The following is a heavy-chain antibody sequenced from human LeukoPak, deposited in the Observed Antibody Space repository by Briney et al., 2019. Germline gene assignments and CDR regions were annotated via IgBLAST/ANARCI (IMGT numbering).Heavy chain of an antibody. CDR2: ISGGGGST. D-gene: IGHD5-18*01. CDR3: ARDGGIRLKFDY. CDR1: GFTFSLYG. Sequence: PGGSLRLSCAASGFTFSLYGMTWVRQAPGKGLEWVSGISGGGGSTYYADSVQGRFTISRDNFKNTLDLQMNSLRAEDTAVYYCARDGGIRLKFDYWGQGTLVTVSS. J-gene: IGHJ4*02. V-gene: IGHV3-23*01.